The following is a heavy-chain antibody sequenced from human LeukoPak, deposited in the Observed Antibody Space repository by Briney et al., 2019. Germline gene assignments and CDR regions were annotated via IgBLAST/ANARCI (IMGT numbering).Heavy chain of an antibody. V-gene: IGHV4-59*08. CDR1: GGSISSYY. J-gene: IGHJ6*02. CDR3: ARQFDCQVFGGSCYGMDV. Sequence: PSETLSLTCTVSGGSISSYYWSWIRQPPGKGLEWIGYIYYSGSTNYNPSLKSRVTISVDTSKNQFSLKLSSVTAADTAVYYCARQFDCQVFGGSCYGMDVWGQGTTVTVSS. D-gene: IGHD2-15*01. CDR2: IYYSGST.